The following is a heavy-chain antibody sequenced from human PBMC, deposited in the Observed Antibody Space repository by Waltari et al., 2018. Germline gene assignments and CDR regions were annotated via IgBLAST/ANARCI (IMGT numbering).Heavy chain of an antibody. Sequence: EVQLVESGGGLVQPGGSLRLSCAASGFPFGRPWMHWVRQAPGKGLVWVSRINGDGGSTSYADSVKGRFTISRDNANNMLYLEMNSLRAEDTAVYYCTRTRFCSTTSCQVDWFDPWGQGTLVTVSS. CDR2: INGDGGST. CDR1: GFPFGRPW. J-gene: IGHJ5*02. V-gene: IGHV3-74*01. CDR3: TRTRFCSTTSCQVDWFDP. D-gene: IGHD2-2*01.